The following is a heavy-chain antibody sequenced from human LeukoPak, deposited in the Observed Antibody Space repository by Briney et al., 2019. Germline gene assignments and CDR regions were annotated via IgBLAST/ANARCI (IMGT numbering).Heavy chain of an antibody. CDR2: IWYDGSNK. CDR3: AGADVFYYGMDV. CDR1: GFTFNSYG. Sequence: GGSLRLSCAASGFTFNSYGMHWVRQAPGKGLEWVAVIWYDGSNKYYADSVKGRFTISRDNSKNTLYLQMNSLRAEDTAVYYCAGADVFYYGMDVWGQGTTVTVSS. J-gene: IGHJ6*02. D-gene: IGHD3-16*01. V-gene: IGHV3-33*01.